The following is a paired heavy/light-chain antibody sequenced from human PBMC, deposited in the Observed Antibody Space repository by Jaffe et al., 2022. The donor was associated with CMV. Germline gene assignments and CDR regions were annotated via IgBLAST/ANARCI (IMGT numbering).Heavy chain of an antibody. CDR1: GFTFSSYW. CDR3: ASSRRYYGMDV. J-gene: IGHJ6*02. V-gene: IGHV3-7*01. CDR2: IKQDGSEK. Sequence: EVQLVESGGGLVQPGGSLRLSCAASGFTFSSYWMSWVRQAPGKGLEWVANIKQDGSEKYYVDSVKGRFTISRDNAKNSLYLQMNSLRAEDTAVYYCASSRRYYGMDVWGQGTTVTVSS.
Light chain of an antibody. V-gene: IGKV1-9*01. CDR1: QGISSY. J-gene: IGKJ3*01. CDR2: AAS. Sequence: IQLTQSPSSLSASVGDRVTITCRASQGISSYLAWYQQKPGKAPKLLIYAASTLQSGVPSRFSGSGSGTDFTLTISSLQPEDFATYYCQQLNSYPITFGPGTKVDIK. CDR3: QQLNSYPIT.